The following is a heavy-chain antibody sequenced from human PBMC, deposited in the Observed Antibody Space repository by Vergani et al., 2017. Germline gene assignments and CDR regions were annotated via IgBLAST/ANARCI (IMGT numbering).Heavy chain of an antibody. Sequence: QVQLVESGGGVVQRGGSLRLPCATPGFTLSNYDMQWTRQGPGKGLEFVAFIQFDGSNQYYADSVKGRFTLSRDFSKNTLYLQMNSLRTDDTATYYCAKHFRGWGIDYGAQGTQVIVSS. J-gene: IGHJ4*02. V-gene: IGHV3-30*02. CDR2: IQFDGSNQ. CDR1: GFTLSNYD. CDR3: AKHFRGWGIDY. D-gene: IGHD3-16*01.